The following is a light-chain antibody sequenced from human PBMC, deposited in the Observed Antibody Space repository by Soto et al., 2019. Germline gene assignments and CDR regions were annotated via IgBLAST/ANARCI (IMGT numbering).Light chain of an antibody. CDR2: DAS. J-gene: IGKJ1*01. CDR1: QGITKD. V-gene: IGKV1-17*01. Sequence: DIQMTQSPSSLAAYVGDRVTSTCRASQGITKDLGCYQQKPGKAPKRLIYDASTLHSGVPTRFSGSGSGTEFTLTISSLQAEDFANYYCLQNNTYPCTFGQGTKGDIK. CDR3: LQNNTYPCT.